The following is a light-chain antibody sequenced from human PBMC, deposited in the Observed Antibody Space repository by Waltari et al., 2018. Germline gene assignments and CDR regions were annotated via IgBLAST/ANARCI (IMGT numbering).Light chain of an antibody. J-gene: IGLJ7*01. CDR3: YSAADNKYAV. CDR1: VLAKTY. V-gene: IGLV3-27*01. CDR2: KDS. Sequence: SYELTQPSSVSVSPGQTARITCSGDVLAKTYPRWFQQKPGQAPVLVIYKDSERPSGIPERFSGSSSGTTVTLTISGAQVEDEADYYCYSAADNKYAVFGGGTQLTVL.